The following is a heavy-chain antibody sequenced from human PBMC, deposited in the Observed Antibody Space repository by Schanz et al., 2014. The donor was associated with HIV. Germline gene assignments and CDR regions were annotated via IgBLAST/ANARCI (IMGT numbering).Heavy chain of an antibody. CDR3: ARDRMTANWKNSMDL. D-gene: IGHD2-21*02. CDR1: GFSFSSYA. Sequence: VQLLESGGGLLQPGGSLRLSCAASGFSFSSYAMSWVRQAPGKGLEWVAVISFDGSEKYYADSVKGRFTISRDNSKNTLYLQMNSLRAEDTAVYYCARDRMTANWKNSMDLWGQGTTVTVSS. J-gene: IGHJ6*02. V-gene: IGHV3-30*07. CDR2: ISFDGSEK.